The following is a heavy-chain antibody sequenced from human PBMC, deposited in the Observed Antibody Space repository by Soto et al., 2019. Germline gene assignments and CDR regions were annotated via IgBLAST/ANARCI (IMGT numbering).Heavy chain of an antibody. Sequence: GGSLRLSCAASAFTFSGYGMHWVRQAPGKGLEWVSVISYDGSNQYYADSVKGRFTVSRDNSKNTLYLQMNSLRAEDTAVYYCARDHIPSGYTYGYQDYYYYDMDVWGQGTTVTVS. V-gene: IGHV3-33*05. J-gene: IGHJ6*02. D-gene: IGHD5-18*01. CDR2: ISYDGSNQ. CDR3: ARDHIPSGYTYGYQDYYYYDMDV. CDR1: AFTFSGYG.